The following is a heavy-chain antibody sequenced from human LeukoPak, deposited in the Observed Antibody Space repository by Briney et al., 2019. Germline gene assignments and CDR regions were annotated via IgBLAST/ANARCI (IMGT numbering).Heavy chain of an antibody. Sequence: GGSLRLSCAASGFTFSSYWMSWVRQAPGKGLEWVAVISYDGSNKYYADSVKGRFTISRDNSKNTLYLQMNSLRAEDTAVYYCARDPSSSWTGSYFDYWGQGTLVIVSS. V-gene: IGHV3-30*03. CDR1: GFTFSSYW. CDR3: ARDPSSSWTGSYFDY. J-gene: IGHJ4*02. CDR2: ISYDGSNK. D-gene: IGHD6-13*01.